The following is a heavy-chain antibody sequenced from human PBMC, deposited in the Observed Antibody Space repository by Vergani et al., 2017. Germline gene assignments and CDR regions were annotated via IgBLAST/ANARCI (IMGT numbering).Heavy chain of an antibody. CDR2: INAGNGNT. CDR3: ARGAGGSGSYYVPFDY. J-gene: IGHJ4*02. D-gene: IGHD1-26*01. CDR1: GYTFTSYA. V-gene: IGHV1-3*01. Sequence: QVQLVQSGAEVKKPGASVKVSCKASGYTFTSYAMHWVRQAPGQRLEWMGWINAGNGNTKYSQKFQGRVTITRDTSASTAYMELSSLRSEDTAVYYCARGAGGSGSYYVPFDYWGQGTLVTVSS.